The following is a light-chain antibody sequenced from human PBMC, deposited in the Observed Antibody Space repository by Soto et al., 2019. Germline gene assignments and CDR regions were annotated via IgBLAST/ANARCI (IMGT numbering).Light chain of an antibody. J-gene: IGLJ1*01. V-gene: IGLV2-8*01. CDR3: CSYAGSNNYV. CDR2: DVS. Sequence: QSALTQPPSASGSPGQSVTISCTGTSSDVGGYNYVSWYQQHPGKAPKLMIYDVSKRPSGVSDRFSGSKSGNTASLTVSGLQAEDEADYYCCSYAGSNNYVFGTGTKLTVL. CDR1: SSDVGGYNY.